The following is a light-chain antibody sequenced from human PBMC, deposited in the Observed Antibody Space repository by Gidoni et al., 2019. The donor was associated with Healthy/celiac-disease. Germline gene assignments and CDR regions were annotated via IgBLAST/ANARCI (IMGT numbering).Light chain of an antibody. V-gene: IGKV4-1*01. CDR2: WAS. J-gene: IGKJ1*01. CDR3: QQYYSTPPWP. Sequence: DIVTPKHQDSMAVSTGERATINCKSSQSVLYSSNNKNYLAWYQQKPGQPPKLLIYWASTRESGVPDRFSVSGSGTDFTLTISSLQAEDVAVYYCQQYYSTPPWPFGQGTKVEIK. CDR1: QSVLYSSNNKNY.